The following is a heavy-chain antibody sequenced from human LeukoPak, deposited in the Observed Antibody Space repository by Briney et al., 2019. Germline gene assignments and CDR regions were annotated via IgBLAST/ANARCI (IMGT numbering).Heavy chain of an antibody. CDR2: INPGNGNT. V-gene: IGHV1-3*01. CDR3: ARERVTTPAFDY. Sequence: ASVKVSCKASGYTFTRYIMNWVRQAPGQRPEWMGWINPGNGNTKYSEKLQDRVTFTRDTSATTAYMELSSLRSEDTAVYYCARERVTTPAFDYWGQGTLVTVSS. D-gene: IGHD4-17*01. J-gene: IGHJ4*02. CDR1: GYTFTRYI.